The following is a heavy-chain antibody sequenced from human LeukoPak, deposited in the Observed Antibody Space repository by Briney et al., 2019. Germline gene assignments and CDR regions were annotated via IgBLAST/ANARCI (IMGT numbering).Heavy chain of an antibody. CDR3: ARDYYDGSSYHSFDY. J-gene: IGHJ4*02. D-gene: IGHD3-22*01. CDR2: VKKDGSEK. V-gene: IGHV3-7*01. Sequence: GGSLRLSCAASGFTLSNYWMSWVRQAPGKGLEWVANVKKDGSEKHYVDSVKGRFTISRDNARNSLFLQMNSLRDEDTAVYYCARDYYDGSSYHSFDYWGQGTLVTVSS. CDR1: GFTLSNYW.